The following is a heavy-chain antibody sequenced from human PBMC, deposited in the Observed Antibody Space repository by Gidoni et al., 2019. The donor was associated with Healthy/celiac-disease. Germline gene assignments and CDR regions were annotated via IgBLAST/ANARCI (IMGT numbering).Heavy chain of an antibody. D-gene: IGHD2-8*01. CDR2: IYYSGST. CDR1: GGSISRSSYY. Sequence: QLQLQESGPGLVKPSETLSLTCTFSGGSISRSSYYWGWIRQPPGKGLEWIGSIYYSGSTYYNPSLKSRVTISVDTSKNQFSLKLSSVTAADTAVNYCARLPAPGGVYARDNWFDPWGQGTLVTVSS. CDR3: ARLPAPGGVYARDNWFDP. V-gene: IGHV4-39*01. J-gene: IGHJ5*02.